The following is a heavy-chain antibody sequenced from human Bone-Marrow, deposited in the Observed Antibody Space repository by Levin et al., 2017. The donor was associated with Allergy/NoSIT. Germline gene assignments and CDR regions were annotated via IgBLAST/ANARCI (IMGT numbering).Heavy chain of an antibody. CDR1: GGTFSTYG. D-gene: IGHD6-19*01. Sequence: PVASVKVSCKASGGTFSTYGLSWVRQAPGQGLEWMGGIIPIFGTTNYTQKFQGRVTFTADDSTSTAYMELSGLRSEDTAVYYCARLRGWYPRNYGLDVWGQGTTVTVSS. V-gene: IGHV1-69*13. CDR2: IIPIFGTT. J-gene: IGHJ6*02. CDR3: ARLRGWYPRNYGLDV.